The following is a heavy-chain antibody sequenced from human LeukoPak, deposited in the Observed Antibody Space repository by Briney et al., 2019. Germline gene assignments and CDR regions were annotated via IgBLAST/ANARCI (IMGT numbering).Heavy chain of an antibody. CDR1: GFTVSSNY. J-gene: IGHJ4*02. CDR2: IYSGGST. Sequence: GGSLRLSCAASGFTVSSNYMSWVRPAPGKGLEWVSVIYSGGSTYYADSVKGRFTISRDNSKNMLYLQMNSLRAEDTAVYYCAISYDSSGYWVYWGQGTLVTVSS. V-gene: IGHV3-66*01. CDR3: AISYDSSGYWVY. D-gene: IGHD3-22*01.